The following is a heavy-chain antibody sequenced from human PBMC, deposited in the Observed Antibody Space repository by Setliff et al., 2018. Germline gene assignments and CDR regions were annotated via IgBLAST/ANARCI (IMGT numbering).Heavy chain of an antibody. CDR1: GNRFTNYA. Sequence: SVKVSCKASGNRFTNYAFHWVRQAPGQSLEWMGRIIPIFGTANYAQKFQGRVTMTEDTSTDTAYMELSSLRSEDTAVYYCATVEAITIAAAGTTIFDYWGQGTLVTVSS. V-gene: IGHV1-69*06. D-gene: IGHD6-13*01. J-gene: IGHJ4*02. CDR3: ATVEAITIAAAGTTIFDY. CDR2: IIPIFGTA.